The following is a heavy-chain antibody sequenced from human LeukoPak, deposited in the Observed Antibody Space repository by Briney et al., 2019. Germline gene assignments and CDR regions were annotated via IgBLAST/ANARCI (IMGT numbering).Heavy chain of an antibody. CDR1: GFSFSYYG. CDR3: ARAIYSSAWYGMDV. D-gene: IGHD6-19*01. J-gene: IGHJ6*04. CDR2: IWNNGGNK. V-gene: IGHV3-33*01. Sequence: GGSLRLSCAASGFSFSYYGMHWVRQAPGEGLEWVAVIWNNGGNKYYADSVKGRFTISRDNSMNTLYLQMNSLRAGDTAVYYCARAIYSSAWYGMDVWGKGTTVTVAS.